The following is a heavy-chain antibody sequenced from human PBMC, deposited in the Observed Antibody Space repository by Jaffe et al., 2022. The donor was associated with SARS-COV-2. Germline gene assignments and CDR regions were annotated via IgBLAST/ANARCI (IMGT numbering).Heavy chain of an antibody. V-gene: IGHV3-48*02. Sequence: EEQLLESGGGLVRPGGSLRLSCAASGFTFRSYAMNWVRQAPGKGLQWISHISSSSTNIYYADSLKGRFTISRDNAKNSLFLEMNSLTDEDTAVYYCAGGYLDVWRGNWYLDIWGRGTLVSVSS. CDR3: AGGYLDVWRGNWYLDI. CDR1: GFTFRSYA. D-gene: IGHD3-3*01. CDR2: ISSSSTNI. J-gene: IGHJ2*01.